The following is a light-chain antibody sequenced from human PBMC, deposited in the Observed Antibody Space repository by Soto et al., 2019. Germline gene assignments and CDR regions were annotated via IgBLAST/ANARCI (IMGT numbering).Light chain of an antibody. Sequence: EIVLTQSPGTLSLSPGERATLSCRASQSVSNNLAWFQQKPGQAPRLLIYGSSTRATGIPARFSGRGSGTEFTLTISSLQSEDFAVYYCHQYNSWPLTFGGGTKVDIK. CDR1: QSVSNN. CDR3: HQYNSWPLT. J-gene: IGKJ4*01. V-gene: IGKV3-15*01. CDR2: GSS.